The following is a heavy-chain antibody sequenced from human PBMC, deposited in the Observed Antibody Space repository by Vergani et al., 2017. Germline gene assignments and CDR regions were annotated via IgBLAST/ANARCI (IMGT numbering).Heavy chain of an antibody. CDR1: GFTFSSYW. V-gene: IGHV3-7*01. D-gene: IGHD2-2*02. CDR2: IKQDGSEK. CDR3: ARDQVPAAIRLNVGNYMDV. Sequence: EVHLLESGGGFVQSGGSLRLSCAASGFTFSSYWMSWVRQAPGKGLEWVANIKQDGSEKYYVDSVKGRFTISRDNAKNSLYLQMSSLRAEDTAVYYCARDQVPAAIRLNVGNYMDVWGKGTTVIVSS. J-gene: IGHJ6*03.